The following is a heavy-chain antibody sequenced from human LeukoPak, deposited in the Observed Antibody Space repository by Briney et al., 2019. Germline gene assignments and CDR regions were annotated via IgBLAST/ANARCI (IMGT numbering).Heavy chain of an antibody. J-gene: IGHJ4*02. CDR1: GFTFSSYS. CDR3: AREAYCGGDCCSEDFDY. Sequence: KSGGSLRLSCAASGFTFSSYSMNWVRQAPGKGLEWVSSISSSSSYIYYADSVKGRFTISRDNAKNSLYLQMNSLRAEDTAVYYCAREAYCGGDCCSEDFDYWGQGTLVTVSS. D-gene: IGHD2-21*02. V-gene: IGHV3-21*01. CDR2: ISSSSSYI.